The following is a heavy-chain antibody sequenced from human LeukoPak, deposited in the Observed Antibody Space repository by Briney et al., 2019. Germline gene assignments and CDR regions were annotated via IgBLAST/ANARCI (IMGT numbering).Heavy chain of an antibody. Sequence: SQTLSITCTVSGGSITSGGYYWSWIRQHPGKGLEWIGYIYYSGSTHYNPSLKSRVTISVDTSNNQFSLKLSSVTAADTAVYYCARGLGYCSSTSCYEDYWGQGTLVTVSS. CDR2: IYYSGST. V-gene: IGHV4-31*03. D-gene: IGHD2-2*01. CDR1: GGSITSGGYY. J-gene: IGHJ4*02. CDR3: ARGLGYCSSTSCYEDY.